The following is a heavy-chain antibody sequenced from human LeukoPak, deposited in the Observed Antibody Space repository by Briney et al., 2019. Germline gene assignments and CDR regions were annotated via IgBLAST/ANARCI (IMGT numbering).Heavy chain of an antibody. V-gene: IGHV1-18*01. CDR1: GYTFTRYG. D-gene: IGHD1-26*01. CDR3: ARSGRGTYYYFDY. J-gene: IGHJ4*02. Sequence: EASVKVSCKASGYTFTRYGMSWVRQAPGQGLEWMGWISGSNGNTNYAQKLQGRVTMTTDTSPGTAYMELRSLRSDDTAVYYCARSGRGTYYYFDYWGQGTLVTVSS. CDR2: ISGSNGNT.